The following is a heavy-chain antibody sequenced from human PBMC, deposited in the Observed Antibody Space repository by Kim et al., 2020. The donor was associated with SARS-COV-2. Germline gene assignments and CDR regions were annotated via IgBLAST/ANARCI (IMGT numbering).Heavy chain of an antibody. Sequence: ASVKVSCKASGYTFTSYDINWVRQATGQGLEWMGWMNPNSGNTGYAQKFQGRVTMTRNTSISTAYMELSSLRSEDTAVYYCARGSYYGSGSYYKGVDYWGQGTLVTVSS. D-gene: IGHD3-10*01. CDR2: MNPNSGNT. V-gene: IGHV1-8*01. J-gene: IGHJ4*02. CDR1: GYTFTSYD. CDR3: ARGSYYGSGSYYKGVDY.